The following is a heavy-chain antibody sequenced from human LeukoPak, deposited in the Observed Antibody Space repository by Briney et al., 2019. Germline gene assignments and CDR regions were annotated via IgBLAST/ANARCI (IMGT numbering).Heavy chain of an antibody. Sequence: SVKVSCKASGGTFSSYAISWVRQAPGQGLEWMGGIIPIFGTANYAQKFQGRVTITADKSTSTAYMELSSPRSEDTAVYYCARDGPDSSGNLNYYYYYMDVWGKGTTVTVSS. CDR2: IIPIFGTA. J-gene: IGHJ6*03. D-gene: IGHD3-22*01. CDR1: GGTFSSYA. V-gene: IGHV1-69*06. CDR3: ARDGPDSSGNLNYYYYYMDV.